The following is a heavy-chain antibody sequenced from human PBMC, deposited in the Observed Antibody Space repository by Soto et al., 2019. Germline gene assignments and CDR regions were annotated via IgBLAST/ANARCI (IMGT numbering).Heavy chain of an antibody. CDR2: INGGGETT. CDR3: AKDRHRDGICTFDY. J-gene: IGHJ4*02. CDR1: GFSFSGYT. D-gene: IGHD3-3*02. V-gene: IGHV3-23*01. Sequence: EVQLLESGGHLIQPEESLRLSCAASGFSFSGYTMTWVRQAQGKGLEWISGINGGGETTYYADSVKDRFTISRDDSKNILYLQMNSPRAEDTAIYYCAKDRHRDGICTFDYWGRGTLVTVSS.